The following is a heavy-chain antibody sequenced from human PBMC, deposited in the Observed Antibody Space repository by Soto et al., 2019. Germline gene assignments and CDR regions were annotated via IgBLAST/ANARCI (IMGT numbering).Heavy chain of an antibody. CDR2: IIPIFGTA. D-gene: IGHD6-19*01. CDR1: RVAFSKFI. Sequence: SVKVSCKVSRVAFSKFIVTWVRQAPGLGLEWVGGIIPIFGTANYAQKFQGRVTITADESTSTSYMEVNNLRSEDTAVYYCAKVRYSSPMGYYYGMDVWGQGATVTVSS. CDR3: AKVRYSSPMGYYYGMDV. V-gene: IGHV1-69*13. J-gene: IGHJ6*02.